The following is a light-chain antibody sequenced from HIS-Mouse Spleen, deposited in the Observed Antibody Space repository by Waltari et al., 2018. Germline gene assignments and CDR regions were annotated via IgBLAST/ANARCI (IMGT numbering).Light chain of an antibody. J-gene: IGLJ3*02. CDR1: SSDVGGYNL. CDR2: EGS. Sequence: QSALTQPASVSGSPGQSITISCTATSSDVGGYNLVLGYQQHPGKAPKPMIYEGSKRPSGVSNRFSGSKSGNTASLTISGLQAEDEADYYCCSYAGSSTWVFGGGTKLTVL. CDR3: CSYAGSSTWV. V-gene: IGLV2-23*01.